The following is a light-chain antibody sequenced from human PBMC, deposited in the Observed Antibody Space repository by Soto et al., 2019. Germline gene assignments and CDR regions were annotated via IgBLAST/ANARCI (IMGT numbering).Light chain of an antibody. CDR3: QQYYSTPVT. Sequence: DIVMTQSPDALAVSLGERATINCQSSQSVLYSSNNKNYLAWYQQKPGQPPKLLIYWASTRESGVPDRFSGSGSGTDFTLTISSLQAEDVAVYYCQQYYSTPVTFGPGTKGDI. CDR2: WAS. CDR1: QSVLYSSNNKNY. J-gene: IGKJ3*01. V-gene: IGKV4-1*01.